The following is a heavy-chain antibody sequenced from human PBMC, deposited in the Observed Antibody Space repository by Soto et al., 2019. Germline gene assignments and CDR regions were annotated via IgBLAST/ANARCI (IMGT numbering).Heavy chain of an antibody. V-gene: IGHV3-66*01. Sequence: EVQLVESGGGLVQPGGSLRLSCAASGFTVSSNYMSWVRQAPGKGLEWVSVIYSGGSTYYADSVKGRFTISRDNPKNTLYLQMNSLRAEDTAVYDCARGPAAGIAATGRTDWGQGTLVTVSS. CDR3: ARGPAAGIAATGRTD. J-gene: IGHJ4*02. D-gene: IGHD6-25*01. CDR2: IYSGGST. CDR1: GFTVSSNY.